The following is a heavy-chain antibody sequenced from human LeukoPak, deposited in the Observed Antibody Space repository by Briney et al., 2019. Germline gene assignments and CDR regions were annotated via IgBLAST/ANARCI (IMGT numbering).Heavy chain of an antibody. Sequence: GGSLRLSCAASGFTFSTDVMSWFGKPPGKGWKCVSAISGSGGNTYYADSVKGRFTISRDNSKYRLFLQMDSLRADDTAIYYCAKDHFGPYSYVEYWGQGTLVTVSS. V-gene: IGHV3-23*01. CDR1: GFTFSTDV. J-gene: IGHJ4*02. CDR2: ISGSGGNT. D-gene: IGHD5-18*01. CDR3: AKDHFGPYSYVEY.